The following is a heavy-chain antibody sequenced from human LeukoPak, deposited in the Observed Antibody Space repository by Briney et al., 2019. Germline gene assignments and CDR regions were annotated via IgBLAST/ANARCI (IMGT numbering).Heavy chain of an antibody. CDR1: GFTFSSYA. CDR3: AKRYYDSSGYRWFDY. D-gene: IGHD3-22*01. V-gene: IGHV3-23*01. Sequence: GGSLRLSCAASGFTFSSYAMSWVRQAPGKGLEWVSTISGISGSTYYADSVKGRFTISRDNSKNTRYLQMNSLRAEDTAVYYCAKRYYDSSGYRWFDYWGQGTLVTVSS. CDR2: ISGISGST. J-gene: IGHJ4*02.